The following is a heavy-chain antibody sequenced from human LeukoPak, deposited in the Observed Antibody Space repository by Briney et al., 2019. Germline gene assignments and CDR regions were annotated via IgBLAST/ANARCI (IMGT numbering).Heavy chain of an antibody. Sequence: ASVKVSCKASGYTFTSYGISWVRQAPGQGLEWMGWISAYNGNTSYAQKLQGRVTMTTDTSTSTAYMELRSLRSDDTAVYYCARGPLVSIQLWLTYYYYGMDVWGQGTTVTVSS. D-gene: IGHD5-18*01. CDR2: ISAYNGNT. J-gene: IGHJ6*02. CDR1: GYTFTSYG. CDR3: ARGPLVSIQLWLTYYYYGMDV. V-gene: IGHV1-18*01.